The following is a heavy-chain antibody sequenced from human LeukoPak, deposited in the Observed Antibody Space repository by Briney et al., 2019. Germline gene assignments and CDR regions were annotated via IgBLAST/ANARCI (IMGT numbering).Heavy chain of an antibody. CDR2: IYYSGST. CDR1: GGSISSYY. J-gene: IGHJ5*02. D-gene: IGHD2-2*02. V-gene: IGHV4-59*01. CDR3: VRGAYCSSTSCYISWFDP. Sequence: PSETLSLTCTVSGGSISSYYWSWIRQPPGKGLEWIGYIYYSGSTNYNPSLKSRVTISVDTSKNQFSLKLSSVTAADTAVYYCVRGAYCSSTSCYISWFDPWGQGTLVTVSS.